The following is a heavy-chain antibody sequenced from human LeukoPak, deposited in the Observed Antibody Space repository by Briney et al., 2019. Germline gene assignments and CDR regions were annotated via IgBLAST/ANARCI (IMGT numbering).Heavy chain of an antibody. CDR3: ARVYGRFLEWLLLYFDY. CDR2: ISSSSSYI. J-gene: IGHJ4*02. D-gene: IGHD3-3*01. CDR1: GFTFSSYS. Sequence: GGSLRLSCAASGFTFSSYSMNWVRQAPGKGLEWVSSISSSSSYIYYADSVKGGFTISRDNAKNSLYLQMNSLRAEDTAVYYCARVYGRFLEWLLLYFDYWGQGTLVTVSS. V-gene: IGHV3-21*01.